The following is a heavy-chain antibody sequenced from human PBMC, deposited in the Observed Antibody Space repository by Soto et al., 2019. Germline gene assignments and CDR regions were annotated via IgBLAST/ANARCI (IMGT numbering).Heavy chain of an antibody. CDR1: GFTFDSHW. Sequence: ESGGVLVQPGGSLRLSCVASGFTFDSHWMHWVRQAPGEGLVWVSRIKTDGYAAAYADSVKGRFTISRDNTKNTVYLMMNSLRAEDTAVYFCVRESGVAADCWGQGTLVTVSS. CDR2: IKTDGYAA. V-gene: IGHV3-74*01. D-gene: IGHD6-19*01. CDR3: VRESGVAADC. J-gene: IGHJ4*02.